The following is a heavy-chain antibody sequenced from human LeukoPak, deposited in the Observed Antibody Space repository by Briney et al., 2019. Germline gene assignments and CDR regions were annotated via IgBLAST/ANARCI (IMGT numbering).Heavy chain of an antibody. D-gene: IGHD3-3*01. Sequence: SETLSPTCTVSGGSISSSSYYWGWIRQPPGKGLEWIGSIYYGGSTYYNPSLKSRVTISVDTSKNQFSLKLSSVTAADTAVYYCARHGGTYYDFWSGLLGDYYYYGMDVWGQGTTVTVSS. CDR2: IYYGGST. CDR1: GGSISSSSYY. CDR3: ARHGGTYYDFWSGLLGDYYYYGMDV. J-gene: IGHJ6*02. V-gene: IGHV4-39*01.